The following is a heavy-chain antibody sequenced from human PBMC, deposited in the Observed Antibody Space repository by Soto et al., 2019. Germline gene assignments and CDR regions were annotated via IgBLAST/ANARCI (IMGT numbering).Heavy chain of an antibody. J-gene: IGHJ4*02. V-gene: IGHV3-23*01. CDR1: GFTFSSYA. Sequence: GGSLRLSCAASGFTFSSYAMSWVRQAPGKGLEWVSAISGSGGSTYYADSVKGRFTISRDNSKNTLYLQMNSLRAEDTAVYYCAKDKEIQRARGYFDYWGQGTLVTVSS. CDR3: AKDKEIQRARGYFDY. CDR2: ISGSGGST. D-gene: IGHD1-1*01.